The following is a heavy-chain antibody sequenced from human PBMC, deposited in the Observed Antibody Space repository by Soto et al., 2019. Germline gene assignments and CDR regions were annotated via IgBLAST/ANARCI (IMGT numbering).Heavy chain of an antibody. CDR2: INHSGST. D-gene: IGHD2-15*01. CDR3: ARGVVLHWFDP. CDR1: VGSFSVYY. V-gene: IGHV4-34*01. J-gene: IGHJ5*02. Sequence: AAETLSVTCAVYVGSFSVYYWSWIRQPPGKGLERIGEINHSGSTNYNPSLKSRVTISVDTSKNQFSLKLSSVTAADTAVYYCARGVVLHWFDPWGQGTLVTVSS.